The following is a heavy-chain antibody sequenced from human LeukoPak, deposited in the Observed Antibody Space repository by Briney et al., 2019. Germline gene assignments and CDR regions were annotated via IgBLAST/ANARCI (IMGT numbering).Heavy chain of an antibody. CDR1: GFTFDDYA. V-gene: IGHV3-9*01. CDR2: ISWNSGSI. CDR3: AKGYGIVGATIDY. D-gene: IGHD1-26*01. J-gene: IGHJ4*02. Sequence: PGRSLRLSCAASGFTFDDYAMHWVRQAPGKGLEGVSGISWNSGSIVYADSVKGRFTISRDNAKNSLYLQMNSLRAEDTALYYCAKGYGIVGATIDYWGQGTLVTVSS.